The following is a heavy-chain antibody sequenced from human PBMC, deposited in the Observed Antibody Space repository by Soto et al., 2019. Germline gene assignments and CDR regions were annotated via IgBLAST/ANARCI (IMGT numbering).Heavy chain of an antibody. CDR3: ARSPRIGYYGSGSYFRGFGYYYYYMDV. J-gene: IGHJ6*03. CDR2: INHSGST. CDR1: GGSLSGYY. V-gene: IGHV4-34*01. D-gene: IGHD3-10*01. Sequence: PSETLSLTCAVYGGSLSGYYWSWVRQPPGKGLEWIGEINHSGSTNYNPSLKSRVTISVDTSKNQFSLKLSSVTAADTAVYYCARSPRIGYYGSGSYFRGFGYYYYYMDVWGKGTTVTVSS.